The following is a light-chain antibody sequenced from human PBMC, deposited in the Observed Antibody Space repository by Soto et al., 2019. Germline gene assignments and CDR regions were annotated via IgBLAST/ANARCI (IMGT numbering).Light chain of an antibody. V-gene: IGKV1-5*01. CDR3: QPHYSYSLT. CDR2: GAS. CDR1: HSIRHY. Sequence: DIQMTQSPPTLSASVGDRVTITCRASHSIRHYLARYQQMPGKAPKLLIYGASILQSGVPSRFSGSGSGTEFTLTISSLQPDDFATYYCQPHYSYSLTFGQGTKVEIK. J-gene: IGKJ1*01.